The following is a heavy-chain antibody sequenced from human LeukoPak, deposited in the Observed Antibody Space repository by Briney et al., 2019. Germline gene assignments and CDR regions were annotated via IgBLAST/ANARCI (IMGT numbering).Heavy chain of an antibody. Sequence: GRSLRLSCAASGFTFSSYGMHWVRQAPGKGLEWVAVISYDGSNKYYADSVKDRFTISRDNSKNTLYLQMNSLRAEDTAVYYCAKVFSPWGQGTLVTVSS. CDR2: ISYDGSNK. V-gene: IGHV3-30*18. CDR3: AKVFSP. J-gene: IGHJ5*02. CDR1: GFTFSSYG.